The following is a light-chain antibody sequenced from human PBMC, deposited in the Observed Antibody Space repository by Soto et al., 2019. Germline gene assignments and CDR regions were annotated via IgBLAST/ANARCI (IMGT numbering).Light chain of an antibody. Sequence: QSALTQPASVSGSPGQSITISCTGTSSDVGGYNYVSWYQQHPGKAPKLMIYEVSNRPSGVSNRFSGSKSGNTASLTISGLQADDEADYYCSSYTSSSTLGYVFGTGTKLTVL. CDR2: EVS. CDR3: SSYTSSSTLGYV. CDR1: SSDVGGYNY. V-gene: IGLV2-14*01. J-gene: IGLJ1*01.